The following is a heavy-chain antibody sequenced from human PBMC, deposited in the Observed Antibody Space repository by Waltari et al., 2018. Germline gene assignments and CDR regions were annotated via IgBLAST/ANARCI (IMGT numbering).Heavy chain of an antibody. CDR2: IYPDDSDI. J-gene: IGHJ4*02. D-gene: IGHD4-17*01. V-gene: IGHV5-51*01. CDR3: ARLWRSPYSVKPKVTDYDDRPFDY. CDR1: GSSFTTYW. Sequence: EVQLVQSGAEVKKPGESLKISCKGSGSSFTTYWIGWVRHLPGKGLEWMGIIYPDDSDIRWSPSYQGQVALSVDKSISTAYLQWSSLKASDTAMCYCARLWRSPYSVKPKVTDYDDRPFDYWGQGTLVTVSS.